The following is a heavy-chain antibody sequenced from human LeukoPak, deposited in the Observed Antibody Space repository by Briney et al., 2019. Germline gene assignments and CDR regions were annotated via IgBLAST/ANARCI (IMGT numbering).Heavy chain of an antibody. J-gene: IGHJ6*03. D-gene: IGHD4-11*01. CDR2: IYYSGST. V-gene: IGHV4-39*07. CDR1: GGSISSSSYY. CDR3: ARDTVTTYYYYMDV. Sequence: SETLSLTCTVSGGSISSSSYYWGWIRQPPGKGREWIGSIYYSGSTYYNPSLKSRVTISVDTSKNQFSLKLSSVTAADTAVYYCARDTVTTYYYYMDVWGKGTTVTVSS.